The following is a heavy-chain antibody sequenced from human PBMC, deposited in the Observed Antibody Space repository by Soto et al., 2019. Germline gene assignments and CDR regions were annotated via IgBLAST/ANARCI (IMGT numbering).Heavy chain of an antibody. V-gene: IGHV4-59*01. J-gene: IGHJ4*02. CDR3: ERDGYDGSGSPYPAY. CDR2: IYYLGST. CDR1: GGSMSEYF. D-gene: IGHD3-10*01. Sequence: ERLSVTCRVSGGSMSEYFWSWIRQSPGKGLEWIGYIYYLGSTDYNPSLKSRVTISVDTSKRQFSLRLTSVTAADTAVYYCERDGYDGSGSPYPAYWGPGTQVTVYS.